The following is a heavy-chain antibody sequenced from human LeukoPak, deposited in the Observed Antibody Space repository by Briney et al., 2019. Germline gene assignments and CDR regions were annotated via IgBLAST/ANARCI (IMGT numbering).Heavy chain of an antibody. V-gene: IGHV6-1*01. CDR3: AREYYYDSSGYIDAFDI. J-gene: IGHJ3*02. Sequence: SQTLSLTCAISGDSVSSNYAAWNWIPQSPSRDLEWLGKTYYRAKWYNDYAVSVKSRITINPDTSKNQFSLQLNSVTPEDTAVYYCAREYYYDSSGYIDAFDIWGQGTMVTVSS. D-gene: IGHD3-22*01. CDR1: GDSVSSNYAA. CDR2: TYYRAKWYN.